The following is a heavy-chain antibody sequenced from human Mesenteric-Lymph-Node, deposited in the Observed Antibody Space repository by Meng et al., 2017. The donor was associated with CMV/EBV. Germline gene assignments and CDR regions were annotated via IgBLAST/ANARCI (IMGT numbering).Heavy chain of an antibody. Sequence: ESLKISCAASGFTFSSYSMNWVRQAPGKGLEWIGSIYDNGNTYYNPSLKSRVTISADTSKNQFSLKLSSVTAADTAVYYCARSITIFGVDLTLDYYYYGLDVWGQGTTVTVSS. V-gene: IGHV4-38-2*01. D-gene: IGHD3-3*01. CDR3: ARSITIFGVDLTLDYYYYGLDV. CDR2: IYDNGNT. CDR1: GFTFSSYS. J-gene: IGHJ6*02.